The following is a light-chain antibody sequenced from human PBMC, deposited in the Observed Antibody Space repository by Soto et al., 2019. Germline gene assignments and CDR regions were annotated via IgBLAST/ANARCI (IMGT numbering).Light chain of an antibody. V-gene: IGKV3-20*01. CDR3: QQYDKWPRT. CDR1: QSVSSSY. Sequence: EIVLTQSPGTLSLSPCDGATLSCRASQSVSSSYLAWYQQKPGQAPRLLIYDASNRATGIPARFSGGGSGAEYTLTISSLQSEDFAVYYCQQYDKWPRTFGQGTKVDI. CDR2: DAS. J-gene: IGKJ1*01.